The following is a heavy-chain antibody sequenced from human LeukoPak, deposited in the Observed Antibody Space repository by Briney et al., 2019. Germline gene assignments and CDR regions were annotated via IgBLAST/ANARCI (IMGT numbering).Heavy chain of an antibody. J-gene: IGHJ6*02. Sequence: GGSLRLSCAASGFTFSSYAMSWVRQAPGKGLEWVSSISVIGGSTYYADSVRGRFTISRDNSKNTLYLQMNSLRAEDTAVYYCAAAYFGMDQYYYGMDVWGQGTTVTVSS. CDR2: ISVIGGST. D-gene: IGHD3-16*01. CDR1: GFTFSSYA. V-gene: IGHV3-23*01. CDR3: AAAYFGMDQYYYGMDV.